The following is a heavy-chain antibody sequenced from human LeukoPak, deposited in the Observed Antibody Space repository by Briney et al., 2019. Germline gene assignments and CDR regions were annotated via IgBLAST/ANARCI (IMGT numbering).Heavy chain of an antibody. Sequence: ASVKVSCKASGYTFTSYAISWVRQAPGQGLEWMGGIIPIFGTANYAQKFQGRVTITADESTSTAYMELSSLRSEDTAVYYCARDRGWAGYTYGFYYWGQGTLVTVSS. CDR3: ARDRGWAGYTYGFYY. D-gene: IGHD5-18*01. V-gene: IGHV1-69*13. J-gene: IGHJ4*02. CDR2: IIPIFGTA. CDR1: GYTFTSYA.